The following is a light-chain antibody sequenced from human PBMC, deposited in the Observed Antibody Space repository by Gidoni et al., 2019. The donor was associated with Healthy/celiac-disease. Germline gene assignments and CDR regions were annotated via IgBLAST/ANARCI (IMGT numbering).Light chain of an antibody. Sequence: SYVLTQPPSVSVAPGQTARITCGGNNIGSKSVHWYQQKPGRAPVLVVYDDSDRPSGIPARFSGSNSGNTATLTISRVEAGDEADYYCQVWDSSSDHVVFGGGTKLTVL. CDR1: NIGSKS. V-gene: IGLV3-21*02. CDR2: DDS. CDR3: QVWDSSSDHVV. J-gene: IGLJ2*01.